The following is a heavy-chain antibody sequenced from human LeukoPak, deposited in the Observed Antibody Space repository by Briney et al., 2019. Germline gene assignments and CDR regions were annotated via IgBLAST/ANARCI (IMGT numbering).Heavy chain of an antibody. CDR3: TRNGGNYYDSSGYYYFDY. CDR1: RFTFGVYA. Sequence: GGSLRLSCTASRFTFGVYAMRWFRQAPGEGRGWVGLIRSKAYGGTTEYAASVHGRFTISRDDSKSIAYLQMNSLKTEDTAVYYCTRNGGNYYDSSGYYYFDYWGQGTLVTVSS. V-gene: IGHV3-49*03. D-gene: IGHD3-22*01. J-gene: IGHJ4*02. CDR2: IRSKAYGGTT.